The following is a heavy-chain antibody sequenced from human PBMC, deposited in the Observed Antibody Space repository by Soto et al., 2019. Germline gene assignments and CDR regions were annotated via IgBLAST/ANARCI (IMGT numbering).Heavy chain of an antibody. D-gene: IGHD6-13*01. CDR2: ISSSSSYI. V-gene: IGHV3-21*01. CDR3: ARVSDSWQESDY. CDR1: GFTFSSYS. Sequence: EVQLVESGGGLVKPGGSLRLSCAASGFTFSSYSMNWVRQAPGKGLEWVSSISSSSSYIYYADSVKGRFTISRDNAKNSLYLQMNSLRAEDTAVYYCARVSDSWQESDYWGQGTLVTVSS. J-gene: IGHJ4*02.